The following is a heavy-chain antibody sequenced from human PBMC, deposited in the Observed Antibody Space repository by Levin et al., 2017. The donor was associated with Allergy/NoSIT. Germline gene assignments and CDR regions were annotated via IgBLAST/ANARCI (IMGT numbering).Heavy chain of an antibody. CDR2: ISDGGRT. D-gene: IGHD3-10*01. CDR1: GFTVYSSW. V-gene: IGHV3-66*01. J-gene: IGHJ4*02. Sequence: GASVKVSCAASGFTVYSSWMTWVRQAPGKGLDWVSFISDGGRTSYADSVKGRFTISRDNSKNTLFLQMNSLRVEDTAVYYCARGGAGDWGQGTQVTVSS. CDR3: ARGGAGD.